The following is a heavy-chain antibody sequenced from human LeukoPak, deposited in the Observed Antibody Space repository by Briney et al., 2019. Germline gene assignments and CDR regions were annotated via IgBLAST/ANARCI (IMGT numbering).Heavy chain of an antibody. CDR3: ARDGPSNIVVVTAIPNWFDP. J-gene: IGHJ5*02. CDR2: ISSSSSTI. CDR1: GFTFSSYS. Sequence: SGGSLRLSCAASGFTFSSYSMNWVRQAPGKGLEWVSYISSSSSTIYYADSVKGRFTISRDNAKNSLYLQMNSLRAEDTAVYYCARDGPSNIVVVTAIPNWFDPWGQGTLVTAS. D-gene: IGHD2-21*02. V-gene: IGHV3-48*01.